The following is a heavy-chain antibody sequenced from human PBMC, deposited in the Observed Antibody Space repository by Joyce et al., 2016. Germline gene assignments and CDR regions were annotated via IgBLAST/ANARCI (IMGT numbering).Heavy chain of an antibody. J-gene: IGHJ4*02. CDR3: AGGILTGYFDY. V-gene: IGHV3-30*03. D-gene: IGHD3-9*01. Sequence: QGQLVESGGGVVQPGRSLRFSCAASGFTFSNYGMHWVRQAPGKGLEWVAVRSYDGSNKHYGDSVKGRFTISRDNSKNTLYLQMNSLRAEDTAVYYCAGGILTGYFDYWGQGTLVTVSS. CDR2: RSYDGSNK. CDR1: GFTFSNYG.